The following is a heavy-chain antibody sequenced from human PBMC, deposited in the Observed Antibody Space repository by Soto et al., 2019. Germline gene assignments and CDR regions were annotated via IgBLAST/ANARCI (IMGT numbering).Heavy chain of an antibody. CDR3: AREAYSTGWYGAWFDP. Sequence: ASVKVSCKASGYTFTGYYMHWVRQAPGQGLEWMGWINPNSGGTNYAQKFQGRVTMTRDTSISTAYMELSRLRSDDTAVYYCAREAYSTGWYGAWFDPWGQGTLVTVSS. D-gene: IGHD6-19*01. V-gene: IGHV1-2*02. CDR2: INPNSGGT. J-gene: IGHJ5*02. CDR1: GYTFTGYY.